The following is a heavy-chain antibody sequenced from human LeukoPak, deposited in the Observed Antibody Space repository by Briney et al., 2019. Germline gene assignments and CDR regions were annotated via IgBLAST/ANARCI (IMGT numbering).Heavy chain of an antibody. V-gene: IGHV4-61*02. CDR1: GGSISSGSYY. D-gene: IGHD3-16*01. CDR2: IYTSGST. CDR3: ASAPRGIPGYYYYMDV. Sequence: SETLSLTCTVSGGSISSGSYYWSWIRQPAGKGLEWIGRIYTSGSTNYNPSLKSRVTISVDTSKNQFSLKLSSVTAADTAVYYCASAPRGIPGYYYYMDVWGKGTTVTISS. J-gene: IGHJ6*03.